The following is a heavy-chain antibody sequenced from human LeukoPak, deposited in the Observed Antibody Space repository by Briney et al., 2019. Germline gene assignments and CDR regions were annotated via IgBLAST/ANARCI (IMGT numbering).Heavy chain of an antibody. CDR1: GYTFDAYG. D-gene: IGHD3-22*01. CDR3: ARADLHYGSSVSGSHYTRLWFDP. CDR2: ISAYSGVT. V-gene: IGHV1-18*01. J-gene: IGHJ5*02. Sequence: ASVKVSCSASGYTFDAYGITWVRQAPGQGLEWMGWISAYSGVTNFAQRFQDRLIITTDTSTSTAFMELRSLLSDDTAVYFCARADLHYGSSVSGSHYTRLWFDPWGKGTLVTVSS.